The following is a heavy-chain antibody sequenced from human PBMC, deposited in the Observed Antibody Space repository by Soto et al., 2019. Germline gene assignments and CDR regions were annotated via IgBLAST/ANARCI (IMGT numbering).Heavy chain of an antibody. Sequence: GGSLRLSCAASGFTFSSYAMSWVRQAPGKGLEWVSGISGSGDSTYYADSVKGRFTISRDTSKNTLYLQMNSLRAEDTAVYYCAKDYYYDSSGYLGNWGQGTLVTVSS. J-gene: IGHJ4*02. CDR3: AKDYYYDSSGYLGN. CDR1: GFTFSSYA. CDR2: ISGSGDST. V-gene: IGHV3-23*01. D-gene: IGHD3-22*01.